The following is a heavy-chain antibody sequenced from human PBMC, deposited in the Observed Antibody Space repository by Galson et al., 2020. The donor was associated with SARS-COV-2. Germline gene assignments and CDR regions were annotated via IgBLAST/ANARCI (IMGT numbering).Heavy chain of an antibody. V-gene: IGHV3-74*01. J-gene: IGHJ4*02. D-gene: IGHD1-26*01. CDR2: INSNGSIT. CDR3: TATRAY. Sequence: GGSLRLSCAASGFTFSNFWMHWVRQAPEKGLVWVSRINSNGSITSYADSVKGRFTISRDNAKNTLYLQMNSLRAEDTALYYCTATRAYWGQGTLVTVSS. CDR1: GFTFSNFW.